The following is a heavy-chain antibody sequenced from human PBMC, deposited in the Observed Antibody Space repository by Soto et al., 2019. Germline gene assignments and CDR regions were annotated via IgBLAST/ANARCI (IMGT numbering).Heavy chain of an antibody. D-gene: IGHD1-7*01. Sequence: GASVKVSCKASGYTFTSYAMHWVRQAPGQRLEWMGWINAGNGNTKYSQKFQGRVTITRDTSASTAYMELSSLRSEDTAVYYCARELELRRTGWFDHWGQGTLVTVSS. J-gene: IGHJ5*02. V-gene: IGHV1-3*01. CDR3: ARELELRRTGWFDH. CDR2: INAGNGNT. CDR1: GYTFTSYA.